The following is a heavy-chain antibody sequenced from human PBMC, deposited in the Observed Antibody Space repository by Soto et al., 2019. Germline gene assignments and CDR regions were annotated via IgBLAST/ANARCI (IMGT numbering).Heavy chain of an antibody. J-gene: IGHJ5*02. CDR3: ARRRYNWNDIDP. CDR2: INHSGST. V-gene: IGHV4-34*01. D-gene: IGHD1-20*01. CDR1: GGSFSGYY. Sequence: SETLSLTCAVYGGSFSGYYWSWIRQPPGKGLEWIGEINHSGSTNYNPSLKSRVTISVDTSKNQFSLKLSSVTAADTAVYYCARRRYNWNDIDPWGQGTLVTVSS.